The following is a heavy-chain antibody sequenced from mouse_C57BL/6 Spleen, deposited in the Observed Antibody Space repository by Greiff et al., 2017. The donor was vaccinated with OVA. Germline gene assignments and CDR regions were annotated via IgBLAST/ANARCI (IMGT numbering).Heavy chain of an antibody. CDR1: GYTFTSYW. D-gene: IGHD2-5*01. Sequence: QVQLQQPGAELVKPGASVKLSCKASGYTFTSYWMHWVKQRPGQGLEWIGMIHPNSGSTNYNEKFKSKATLTVDKSFSTAYMQLSSLTSEDSAVYYCARELDYSNYWFAYWGQGTLVTVSA. J-gene: IGHJ3*01. CDR3: ARELDYSNYWFAY. V-gene: IGHV1-64*01. CDR2: IHPNSGST.